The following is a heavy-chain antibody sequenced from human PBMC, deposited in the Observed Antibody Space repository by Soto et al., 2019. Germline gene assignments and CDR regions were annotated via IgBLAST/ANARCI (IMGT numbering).Heavy chain of an antibody. Sequence: QVQLVESGGGLVKPGGSLRLSCAGSGFTFSDHYMSWIRQAPGKGLEWVSYINGSGSIIYYADSVKGRFTISRDDAKKSLYLQMNSLRAEDTAVYYCASGSYDGSGYRRGDHYWGQGTLVTVSS. V-gene: IGHV3-11*01. CDR1: GFTFSDHY. J-gene: IGHJ4*02. D-gene: IGHD3-22*01. CDR2: INGSGSII. CDR3: ASGSYDGSGYRRGDHY.